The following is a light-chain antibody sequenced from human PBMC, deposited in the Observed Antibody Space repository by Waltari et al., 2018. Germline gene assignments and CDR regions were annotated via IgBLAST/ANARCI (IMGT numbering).Light chain of an antibody. CDR1: QSVSSY. V-gene: IGKV3-11*01. J-gene: IGKJ4*02. CDR2: DAS. CDR3: QQRSNWPPT. Sequence: ETVLTQSPATLSLSPGERATLPCRASQSVSSYLAWYQQKPGQAPRFLIYDASNRATGIPARFSGSGSGTDFTLTISSLEPEDVAVYYCQQRSNWPPTFGGGTKVEIK.